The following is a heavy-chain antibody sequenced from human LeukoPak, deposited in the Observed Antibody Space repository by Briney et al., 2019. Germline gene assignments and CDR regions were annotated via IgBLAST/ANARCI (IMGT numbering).Heavy chain of an antibody. CDR3: ARDRAYYYDSSGSDY. V-gene: IGHV1-18*01. J-gene: IGHJ4*02. Sequence: GASVKVSCKASGCTFTSYGISWVRQAPGQGLEWMGWISAYNGNTNYAQKLQGRVTMTTDTSTSTAYMELRSLRSDDTAVYYCARDRAYYYDSSGSDYWGQGTLVTVSS. CDR2: ISAYNGNT. CDR1: GCTFTSYG. D-gene: IGHD3-22*01.